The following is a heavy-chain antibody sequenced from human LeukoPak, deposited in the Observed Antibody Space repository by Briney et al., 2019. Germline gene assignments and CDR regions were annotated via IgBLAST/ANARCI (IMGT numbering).Heavy chain of an antibody. D-gene: IGHD6-19*01. CDR2: ISGSGATT. J-gene: IGHJ4*02. Sequence: GGSLGLSSAASGFAFSSYAMRWVRQAPGKGLDWVSTISGSGATTSYADSVKGRFTISRDNSKNTLYLQMNSLRAEDTAVYYCAKDFLLRMAVAIDYWGQGTLVTVSS. CDR3: AKDFLLRMAVAIDY. CDR1: GFAFSSYA. V-gene: IGHV3-23*01.